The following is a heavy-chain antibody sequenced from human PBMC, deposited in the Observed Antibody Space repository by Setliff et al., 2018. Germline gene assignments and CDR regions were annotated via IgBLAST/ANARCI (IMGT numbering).Heavy chain of an antibody. V-gene: IGHV3-23*01. CDR2: FGMSGTT. CDR3: ARDSYTSPDY. Sequence: GGSLRLSCAASGFTFSTPTMSWVRQAPGKGLEWVSTFGMSGTTYYADSVKGRFTISRDNSKSTLYLQIDSLRAEDTAVYYCARDSYTSPDYWGQGTLVTVSS. CDR1: GFTFSTPT. J-gene: IGHJ4*02. D-gene: IGHD6-13*01.